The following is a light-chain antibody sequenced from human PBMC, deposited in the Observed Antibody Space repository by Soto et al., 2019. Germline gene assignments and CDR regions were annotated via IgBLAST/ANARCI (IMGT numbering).Light chain of an antibody. Sequence: VMTQSPATLSVSPMEFVTLSFMASQSVRTILAWYQQKPGQAPRLLIYGASARATGIPARISGNGSGTEFSLTISSLQSEDFAVYYCQQYNNLPLTFG. CDR3: QQYNNLPLT. V-gene: IGKV3-15*01. CDR2: GAS. CDR1: QSVRTI. J-gene: IGKJ3*01.